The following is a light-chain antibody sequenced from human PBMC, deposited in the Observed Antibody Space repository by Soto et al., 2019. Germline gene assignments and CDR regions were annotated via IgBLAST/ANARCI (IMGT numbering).Light chain of an antibody. CDR1: SGHSTYA. V-gene: IGLV4-69*02. J-gene: IGLJ2*01. CDR2: VNSDGSH. Sequence: QPVLTQSPSASASLGASVKLTCTLSSGHSTYAIAWHQQQPEKGPRFLMKVNSDGSHIKGDGIPDRFSGSISGAERFLTISSLQSEDEADYYCQTWGTGIVVFGGGTKLTVL. CDR3: QTWGTGIVV.